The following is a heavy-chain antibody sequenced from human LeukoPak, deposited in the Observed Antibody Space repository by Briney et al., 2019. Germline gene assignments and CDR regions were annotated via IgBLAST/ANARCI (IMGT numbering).Heavy chain of an antibody. V-gene: IGHV4-39*07. CDR1: GGSISSSSYY. CDR3: ARFKGHSSGYFDY. J-gene: IGHJ4*02. CDR2: IYYSGST. Sequence: PSETLSLTCTVSGGSISSSSYYWGWIRQPPGKWLEWIGSIYYSGSTYYSPSLKSRVTISVDTSKNQFSLKLSSVTAADTAVYYCARFKGHSSGYFDYWGQGTLVTVSS. D-gene: IGHD6-19*01.